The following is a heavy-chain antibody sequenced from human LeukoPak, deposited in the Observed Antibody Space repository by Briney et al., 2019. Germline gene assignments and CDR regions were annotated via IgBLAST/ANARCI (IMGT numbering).Heavy chain of an antibody. CDR1: GGSISSYY. J-gene: IGHJ3*02. D-gene: IGHD3-10*01. CDR3: ARSAVRGVIAFDAFDI. Sequence: SETLSLTCTVSGGSISSYYWSWIRQPPGKGLEWIGRIYTSGSTNYNPSLKSRVTMSVDTSKNQFSLKLSSVTAADTAVYYCARSAVRGVIAFDAFDIWGQGTMVTVSS. V-gene: IGHV4-4*07. CDR2: IYTSGST.